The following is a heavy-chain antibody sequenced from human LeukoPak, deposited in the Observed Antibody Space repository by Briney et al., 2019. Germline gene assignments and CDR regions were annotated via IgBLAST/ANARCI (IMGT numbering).Heavy chain of an antibody. J-gene: IGHJ3*01. D-gene: IGHD1-26*01. Sequence: GGSLRLSCAASGFTFDDYGMSWVRQAPGKGLEWVSGINWNGGSTCYADSVKGRFTISRDNVKNSLYLQMNSLRAEDTALYYCARGSGSDDAFDLWGQGTMVTVSS. CDR1: GFTFDDYG. CDR3: ARGSGSDDAFDL. V-gene: IGHV3-20*04. CDR2: INWNGGST.